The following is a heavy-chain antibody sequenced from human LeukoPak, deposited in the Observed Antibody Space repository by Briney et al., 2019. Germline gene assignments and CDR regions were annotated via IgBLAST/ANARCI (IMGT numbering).Heavy chain of an antibody. Sequence: ASVKVSCKASGYTFTGYYMHWVRQAPGQGLEWMGWINPNSGGTNYAQKFQGRVTMTRDTSISTAYMELRSLRSDDTAVYYCARDPEVSGGDWPRFDYWGQGTLVTVSS. J-gene: IGHJ4*02. CDR2: INPNSGGT. D-gene: IGHD2-21*02. V-gene: IGHV1-2*02. CDR3: ARDPEVSGGDWPRFDY. CDR1: GYTFTGYY.